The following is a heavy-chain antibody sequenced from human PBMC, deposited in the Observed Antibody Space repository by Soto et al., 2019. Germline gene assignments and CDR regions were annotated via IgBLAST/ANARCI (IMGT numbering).Heavy chain of an antibody. J-gene: IGHJ4*02. Sequence: PSETLSLTCAVYGGSFSGYYWSWIRQPPGKGLEWIGEINHSGSTNYNPSLKSRVTISVDTSKNQFSLKLSSVTAADTAVYYCARAPGSTGTTGFDYWGQGTLVTVSS. CDR3: ARAPGSTGTTGFDY. CDR2: INHSGST. CDR1: GGSFSGYY. D-gene: IGHD1-1*01. V-gene: IGHV4-34*01.